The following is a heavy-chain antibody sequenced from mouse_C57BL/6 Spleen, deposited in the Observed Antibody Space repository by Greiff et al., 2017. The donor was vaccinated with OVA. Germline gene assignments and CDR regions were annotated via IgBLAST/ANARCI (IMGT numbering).Heavy chain of an antibody. CDR1: GFTFSSYA. CDR2: ISDGGSYT. D-gene: IGHD3-2*02. Sequence: DVKLVESGGGLVKPGGSLKLSCAASGFTFSSYAMSWVRQTPEKRLEWVATISDGGSYTYYPDNVKGRFTISRDNAKNNLYLQMSHLKSEDTAMYYCAREGSGYGYWGQGTTLTVSS. CDR3: AREGSGYGY. J-gene: IGHJ2*01. V-gene: IGHV5-4*01.